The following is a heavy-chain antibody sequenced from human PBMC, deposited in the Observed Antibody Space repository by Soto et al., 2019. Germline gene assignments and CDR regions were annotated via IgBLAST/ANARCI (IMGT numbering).Heavy chain of an antibody. V-gene: IGHV3-23*01. CDR3: AKVAVYSGSYYYYLDY. CDR1: GFTFSSYA. Sequence: GSLRLSCAASGFTFSSYAMSWVRQAPGKGLEWVSAISGGGGSTYYADSVKGRFTISRDNSKNTLYLQMNSLRAEDTAVYYCAKVAVYSGSYYYYLDYWGQGTLVTVSS. J-gene: IGHJ4*02. D-gene: IGHD1-26*01. CDR2: ISGGGGST.